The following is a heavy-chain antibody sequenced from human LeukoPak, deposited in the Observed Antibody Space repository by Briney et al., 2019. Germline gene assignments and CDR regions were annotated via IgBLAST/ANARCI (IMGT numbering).Heavy chain of an antibody. D-gene: IGHD1-26*01. Sequence: ETLSLTCAVYGGSFSGYYWSWIRQPPGKGLEWVANIKQDGSEKYYVDSVKGRFTISRDNAKNSLYLQMNSLRAEDTAVYYCARGGAGIVGATHADYWGQGTLVTVSS. CDR1: GGSFSGYY. CDR2: IKQDGSEK. V-gene: IGHV3-7*01. J-gene: IGHJ4*02. CDR3: ARGGAGIVGATHADY.